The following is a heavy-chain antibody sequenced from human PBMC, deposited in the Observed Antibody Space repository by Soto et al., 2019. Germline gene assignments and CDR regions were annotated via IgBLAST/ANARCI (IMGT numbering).Heavy chain of an antibody. CDR3: ARDYYRFNSGYGFSMDV. V-gene: IGHV3-30-3*01. J-gene: IGHJ6*02. CDR2: ISYYGSNK. D-gene: IGHD5-12*01. Sequence: GGSRKLSLAAPELTFSSNAMHWVRQAQGKGLVWVVVISYYGSNKYYADSVKGRFTISRDNSKNTLYLQMNSLRAEDTAVYYCARDYYRFNSGYGFSMDVWGQGTTVTVSS. CDR1: ELTFSSNA.